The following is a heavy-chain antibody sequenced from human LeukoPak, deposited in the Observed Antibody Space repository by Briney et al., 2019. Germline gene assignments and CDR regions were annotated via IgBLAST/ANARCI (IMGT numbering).Heavy chain of an antibody. CDR3: ARRRYYYGSGCLPYNWFDP. D-gene: IGHD3-10*01. CDR1: GGSISSSSYY. V-gene: IGHV4-39*01. J-gene: IGHJ5*02. Sequence: PSETLSLTCTVSGGSISSSSYYWGWIRQPPGKGLEWIGSIYYSGSTYYNPSLKSRVTISVDTSKNQFSLKLSSVTAADTAVYYCARRRYYYGSGCLPYNWFDPWGQGTLVTVSS. CDR2: IYYSGST.